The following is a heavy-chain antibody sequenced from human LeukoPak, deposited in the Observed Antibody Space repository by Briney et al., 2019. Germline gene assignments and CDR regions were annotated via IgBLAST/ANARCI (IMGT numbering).Heavy chain of an antibody. Sequence: GGSLRLSCAASGFTFSSYAMNWVRQTPGKGLEWISSISGSGDNTYYADSVKGRFTISRDNSKNTLYLQMNSLRAEDTAVYYCAKGRNMVRRRGRDGYNFFFDYWGQGTLVTVSS. J-gene: IGHJ4*02. D-gene: IGHD5-24*01. V-gene: IGHV3-23*01. CDR1: GFTFSSYA. CDR2: ISGSGDNT. CDR3: AKGRNMVRRRGRDGYNFFFDY.